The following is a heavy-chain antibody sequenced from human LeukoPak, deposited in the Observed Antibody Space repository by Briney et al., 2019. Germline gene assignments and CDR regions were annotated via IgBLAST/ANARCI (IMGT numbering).Heavy chain of an antibody. Sequence: GGSLRLSCTASGFTFGDYAMSWVRQAPGKGLEWVGFIRSKAYGGTTEYAASVKSRFTISRDDSKSIAYLQMNSLKTEDTAVYYCTREVFGSRIGYYYYYMDVWGKGTTVTVSS. CDR2: IRSKAYGGTT. V-gene: IGHV3-49*04. CDR1: GFTFGDYA. J-gene: IGHJ6*03. D-gene: IGHD2-2*01. CDR3: TREVFGSRIGYYYYYMDV.